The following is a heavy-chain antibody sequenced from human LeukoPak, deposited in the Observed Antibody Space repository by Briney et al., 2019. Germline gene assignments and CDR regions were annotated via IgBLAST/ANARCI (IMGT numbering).Heavy chain of an antibody. CDR2: ISYDGSNK. CDR1: GFTFSSYA. Sequence: GRSLRLSCAASGFTFSSYAMHWVRQAPGKGLEWVAVISYDGSNKYYADSVKGRFTISRDNSKNTLYLQMNSLRAEDTAVYYCSRYYYDSSGYTTFDYWGQGTLVTVSS. CDR3: SRYYYDSSGYTTFDY. J-gene: IGHJ4*02. V-gene: IGHV3-30-3*01. D-gene: IGHD3-22*01.